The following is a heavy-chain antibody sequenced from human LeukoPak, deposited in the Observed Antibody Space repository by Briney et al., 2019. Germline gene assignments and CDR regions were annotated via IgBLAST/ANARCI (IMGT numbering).Heavy chain of an antibody. CDR1: GFTFSNYW. J-gene: IGHJ6*02. CDR3: ARRNAMDV. Sequence: GGSLRLSCAASGFTFSNYWMTWVRQAPGKGLEWVANINRDGSERYYVDSVKGRFTISRDDAKSSLYLQMNSLRAEDTAVYYCARRNAMDVWGQGTTVIV. V-gene: IGHV3-7*03. CDR2: INRDGSER.